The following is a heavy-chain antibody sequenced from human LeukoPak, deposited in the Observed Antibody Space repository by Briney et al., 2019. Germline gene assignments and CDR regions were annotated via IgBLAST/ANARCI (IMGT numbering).Heavy chain of an antibody. Sequence: GGSLRLSCAASGFTFTSYSIYWVRQSPEKGLEYVSAISGDGGSTYYANSVKGRFTISRDNAKNSLYLQMNSLRAEDTAVYYCARGSDYYDSSGYSLFLNYWGQGTLVTVSS. CDR1: GFTFTSYS. D-gene: IGHD3-22*01. J-gene: IGHJ4*02. V-gene: IGHV3-64*01. CDR3: ARGSDYYDSSGYSLFLNY. CDR2: ISGDGGST.